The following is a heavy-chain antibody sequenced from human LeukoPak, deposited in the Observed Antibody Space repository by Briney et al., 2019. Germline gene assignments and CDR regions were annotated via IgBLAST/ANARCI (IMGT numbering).Heavy chain of an antibody. CDR3: ARGPVPGSYYLYWYFDL. J-gene: IGHJ2*01. CDR1: GFTFSSYG. V-gene: IGHV3-30*02. CDR2: IRYDGSNK. D-gene: IGHD3-10*01. Sequence: GGSLRLSCAASGFTFSSYGMHWVRQAPGKGLEWVAFIRYDGSNKYYADSVKGRFTISRDNSKNTLYLQMNSLRAEDTAVYYCARGPVPGSYYLYWYFDLWGRGTLVTVSS.